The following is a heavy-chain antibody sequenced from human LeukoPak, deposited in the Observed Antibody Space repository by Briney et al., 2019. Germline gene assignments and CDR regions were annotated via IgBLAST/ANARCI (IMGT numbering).Heavy chain of an antibody. D-gene: IGHD3-10*01. CDR3: ARAPMVRGVIVWFDA. Sequence: ASVTVSCKASGYTFTGYYMHWVRQAPGQGLEWMGWINPNSGGTNYAQKFQGRVTMTRDTSISTAYMELSRLRSDDTAVYYCARAPMVRGVIVWFDAWGQGTLVTVSS. J-gene: IGHJ5*02. CDR2: INPNSGGT. CDR1: GYTFTGYY. V-gene: IGHV1-2*02.